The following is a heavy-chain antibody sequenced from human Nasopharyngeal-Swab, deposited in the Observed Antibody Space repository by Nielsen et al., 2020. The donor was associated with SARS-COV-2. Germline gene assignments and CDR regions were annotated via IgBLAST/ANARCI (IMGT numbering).Heavy chain of an antibody. CDR2: IYPGDSDT. D-gene: IGHD6-19*01. J-gene: IGHJ6*03. CDR1: GYSFTTYW. V-gene: IGHV5-51*01. Sequence: GESLKISCKGSGYSFTTYWIGWVRQMPGKGLEWMGIIYPGDSDTRYSPSFQGQVTISADKSISTAYLQWSSLKASDTAMYYCALRSSGGRGYYYYYMDVWGKGTTVTVSS. CDR3: ALRSSGGRGYYYYYMDV.